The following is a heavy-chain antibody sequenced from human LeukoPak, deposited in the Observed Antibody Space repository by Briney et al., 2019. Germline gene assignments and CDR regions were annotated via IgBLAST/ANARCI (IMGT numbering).Heavy chain of an antibody. CDR3: ARPSHKFFDY. CDR2: IYSGGST. J-gene: IGHJ4*02. CDR1: GFTVSSNY. Sequence: GGSLRLSCAASGFTVSSNYMSWVRQAPGKGLEWVSVIYSGGSTYYADSVKGRFTISRDNSKNTLYLQMNSLRTEDTAVYYCARPSHKFFDYWGQGTLVTVSS. V-gene: IGHV3-66*02.